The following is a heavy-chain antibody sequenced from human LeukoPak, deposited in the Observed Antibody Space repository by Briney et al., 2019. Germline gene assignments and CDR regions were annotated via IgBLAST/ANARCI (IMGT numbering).Heavy chain of an antibody. J-gene: IGHJ3*02. CDR1: GFTFSSYW. CDR2: INSDGSST. V-gene: IGHV3-74*01. D-gene: IGHD4-23*01. CDR3: ARGGGLNAFDI. Sequence: GGSLRLSCAASGFTFSSYWMHWVRQAPGKGLVWVSRINSDGSSTSYADSVKGRFTISRDNAKNTLYLQMNSLRAEDTAVYYRARGGGLNAFDIWGQGTMVTVSS.